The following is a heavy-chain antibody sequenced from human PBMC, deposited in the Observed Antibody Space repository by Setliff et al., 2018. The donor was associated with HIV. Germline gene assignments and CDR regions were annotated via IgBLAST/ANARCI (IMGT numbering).Heavy chain of an antibody. CDR1: GFTFSSYA. CDR2: MWFDGSKK. J-gene: IGHJ3*02. V-gene: IGHV3-33*08. Sequence: GGSLRLSCAASGFTFSSYAMHWVRQAPGKGLEWVAVMWFDGSKKYYTDFVKGRFTISRDNAKNSLYLQMNSLRAEDTAVYYCARVAATRGDDAFDIWGQGTMVTVSS. CDR3: ARVAATRGDDAFDI. D-gene: IGHD6-13*01.